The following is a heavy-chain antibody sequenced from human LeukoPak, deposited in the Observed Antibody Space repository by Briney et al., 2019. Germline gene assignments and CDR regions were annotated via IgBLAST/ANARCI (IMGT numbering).Heavy chain of an antibody. Sequence: GGSLRLSCAASGFTFSSYAMSWVRQAPGKGLEWVSLISGDGATTYYADSVKGRFTISRDNSKNSLYLQMNSLRTEDTALYYCAKTPPSYGRWGQGTLVTVSS. CDR1: GFTFSSYA. CDR2: ISGDGATT. V-gene: IGHV3-43*02. D-gene: IGHD1-14*01. CDR3: AKTPPSYGR. J-gene: IGHJ4*02.